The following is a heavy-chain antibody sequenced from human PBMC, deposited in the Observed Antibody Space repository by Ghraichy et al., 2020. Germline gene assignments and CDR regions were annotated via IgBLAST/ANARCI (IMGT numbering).Heavy chain of an antibody. V-gene: IGHV3-7*01. D-gene: IGHD1-1*01. CDR3: VRRCGTFEY. J-gene: IGHJ4*02. CDR2: INEGGSEK. Sequence: GGSLRLSCVVSGFSFSSFCMTWVRQAPGKGLEWVANINEGGSEKNYVDSVKGRFTISRDNANNLVFLQMSSLRAEDTAIYYCVRRCGTFEYWGPGTLVIVSS. CDR1: GFSFSSFC.